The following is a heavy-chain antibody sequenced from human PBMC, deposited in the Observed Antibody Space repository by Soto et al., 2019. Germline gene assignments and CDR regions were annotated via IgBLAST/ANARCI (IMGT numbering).Heavy chain of an antibody. D-gene: IGHD3-10*01. CDR2: ISYDGSNK. J-gene: IGHJ3*02. V-gene: IGHV3-30*18. CDR1: GFTFSSYG. CDR3: AKDGQSKCRFLHAYDI. Sequence: GGSLRLSCAASGFTFSSYGMHWVRQAPGKGLEWVAVISYDGSNKYYADSVKGRFTISRDNSKNTLYLQMNSLRAEDTAVYYCAKDGQSKCRFLHAYDIRGKGTMVTDSS.